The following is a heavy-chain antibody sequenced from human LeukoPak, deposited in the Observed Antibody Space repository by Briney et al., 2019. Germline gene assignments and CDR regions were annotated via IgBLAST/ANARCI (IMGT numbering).Heavy chain of an antibody. CDR1: GFTFSSYA. CDR2: ISYDGSNK. V-gene: IGHV3-30*04. Sequence: PGGSLRLSCAASGFTFSSYAMHWVRQAPGKGLEWVAVISYDGSNKYYADSVKGRFTISRDNSKNTLYLQMNSLRAEDTAVYYCARAFGGRGYNWNYGDYWGQGTLVTVSS. D-gene: IGHD1-7*01. J-gene: IGHJ4*02. CDR3: ARAFGGRGYNWNYGDY.